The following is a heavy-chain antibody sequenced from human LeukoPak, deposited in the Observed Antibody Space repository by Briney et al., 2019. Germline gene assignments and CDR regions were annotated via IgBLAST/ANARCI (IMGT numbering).Heavy chain of an antibody. J-gene: IGHJ4*02. V-gene: IGHV4-61*02. CDR1: GGSISSGSYY. D-gene: IGHD2-15*01. Sequence: SQTLSLTCTVSGGSISSGSYYWSWIRQPAGKGLEWIGRIYTSGSTNYNPSLKSRVTMSVDTSKNQFSLKLSSVTAADTAVYYCARVGSGGIYYFDYWGQGTLVTVSS. CDR3: ARVGSGGIYYFDY. CDR2: IYTSGST.